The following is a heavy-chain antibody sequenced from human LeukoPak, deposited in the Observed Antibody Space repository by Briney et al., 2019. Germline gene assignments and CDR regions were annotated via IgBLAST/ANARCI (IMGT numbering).Heavy chain of an antibody. D-gene: IGHD4-23*01. CDR1: GGSISSSNW. CDR2: IYHSGST. CDR3: ARDGGTNWFDP. Sequence: GTLSLTCAVSGGSISSSNWWSWARQPPGKGLEWIGEIYHSGSTNYNPSLKSRVTISVDTSKNQFSLKLSSVTAADTAVYYCARDGGTNWFDPWGQGTLVTVSS. V-gene: IGHV4-4*02. J-gene: IGHJ5*02.